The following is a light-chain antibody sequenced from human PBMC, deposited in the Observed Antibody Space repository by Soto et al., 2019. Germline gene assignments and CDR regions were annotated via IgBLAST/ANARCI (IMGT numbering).Light chain of an antibody. Sequence: DIQMTQSPSTLSASVGDRVTITCRASQSISSWLAWYQQKPGKAPKLLIYDASSLESGVPSRFSDSGSGTEFTLSISCLQPDDFATYYCQQYNSYSWTFGQGTKVQIK. CDR3: QQYNSYSWT. V-gene: IGKV1-5*01. CDR2: DAS. CDR1: QSISSW. J-gene: IGKJ1*01.